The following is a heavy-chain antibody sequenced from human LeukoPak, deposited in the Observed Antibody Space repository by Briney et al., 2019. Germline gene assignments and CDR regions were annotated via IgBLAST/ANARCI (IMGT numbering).Heavy chain of an antibody. Sequence: GASVKVSCKASGYTFTSYGISWVRQAPGQGLEWMGWISAYNGNTNYAQKLQGRVTMTTDTSTSTAYMELSSLRSEDTAVYYCASQVVVPAASDAFDIWGQGTMVTVSS. J-gene: IGHJ3*02. CDR1: GYTFTSYG. CDR3: ASQVVVPAASDAFDI. D-gene: IGHD2-2*01. V-gene: IGHV1-18*01. CDR2: ISAYNGNT.